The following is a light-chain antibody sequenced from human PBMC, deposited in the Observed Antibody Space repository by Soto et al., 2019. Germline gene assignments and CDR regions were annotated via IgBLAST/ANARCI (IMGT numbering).Light chain of an antibody. CDR2: GAS. V-gene: IGKV3-20*01. CDR3: QQYGSSGT. CDR1: QSVSSSY. Sequence: IVLTQSACTLSLSPGERATLSCRASQSVSSSYLAWYQQKPGQAPRLLIYGASSRATGIPDRFSGSGSGTEFTLTIRRLEPEDFAVYYCQQYGSSGTFGQGTKVDIK. J-gene: IGKJ1*01.